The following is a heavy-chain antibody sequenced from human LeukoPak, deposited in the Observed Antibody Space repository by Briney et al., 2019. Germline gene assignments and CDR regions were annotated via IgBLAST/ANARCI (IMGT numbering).Heavy chain of an antibody. D-gene: IGHD2-2*03. Sequence: SETLSLTCTVSGGSISSGGYYWSWIRQPPGKGLEWIGYIYHSGSTYYNPSLKSRVTISVDRSKNQFSLKLSSVTAADTAVYYCARVGAGYCSSTSCYGGGDFDYWGQGTLVTVSS. CDR1: GGSISSGGYY. J-gene: IGHJ4*02. V-gene: IGHV4-30-2*01. CDR2: IYHSGST. CDR3: ARVGAGYCSSTSCYGGGDFDY.